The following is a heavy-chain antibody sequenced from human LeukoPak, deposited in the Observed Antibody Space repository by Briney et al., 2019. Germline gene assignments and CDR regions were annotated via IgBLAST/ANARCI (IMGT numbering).Heavy chain of an antibody. CDR2: ISSSSSTI. CDR3: ARDITMVRGIIGYYYGMDV. V-gene: IGHV3-48*02. Sequence: GGSLRLSCAASGFTFSSYSMNWVRQAPGKGLEWVSYISSSSSTIYYADSVKGRFTISRDNAKNSLYLQMNSLRDEDTAVYYCARDITMVRGIIGYYYGMDVWGQGTTVTVSS. CDR1: GFTFSSYS. D-gene: IGHD3-10*01. J-gene: IGHJ6*02.